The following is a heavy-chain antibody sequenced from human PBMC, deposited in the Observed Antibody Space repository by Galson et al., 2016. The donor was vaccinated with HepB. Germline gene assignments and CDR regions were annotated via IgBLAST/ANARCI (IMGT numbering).Heavy chain of an antibody. Sequence: ETLSLTCAVSGGSSSDYYRSWVRQPPGKGLEWIGEIHPSGSIHYNSSLGSRVTISADTSKNHFSLRLTSVTAADTAIYYCARVEGSGTYYDPQYAGYSIGVWGKGTAVAVSS. V-gene: IGHV4-34*01. D-gene: IGHD3-10*01. CDR1: GGSSSDYY. J-gene: IGHJ6*04. CDR2: IHPSGSI. CDR3: ARVEGSGTYYDPQYAGYSIGV.